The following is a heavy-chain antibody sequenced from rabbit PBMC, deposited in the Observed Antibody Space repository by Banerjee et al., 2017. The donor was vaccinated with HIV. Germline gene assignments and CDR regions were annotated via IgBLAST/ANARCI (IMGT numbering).Heavy chain of an antibody. CDR1: GFSLNIYE. J-gene: IGHJ4*01. D-gene: IGHD4-1*01. CDR3: ARDLAGVIGWNFDL. Sequence: QEQLEESGGDLVKPEGSLTLTCTASGFSLNIYEMCWVRQAPGKGLEWIACIYAGSSGSTYYANWAKGRFTISKTSSTTVTLQMTSLTAADTATYFCARDLAGVIGWNFDLWGPGTLVTVS. CDR2: IYAGSSGST. V-gene: IGHV1S45*01.